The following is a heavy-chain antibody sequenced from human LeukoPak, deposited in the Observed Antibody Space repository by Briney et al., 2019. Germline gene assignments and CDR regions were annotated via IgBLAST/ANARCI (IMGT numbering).Heavy chain of an antibody. CDR1: GFTVSSNY. Sequence: PGGSLRLSCAASGFTVSSNYMSWVRQAPGKGLEWVSVLYSGGGTYYTDSVRGRFTISRDSSKNTLYLQMNSLRADDTAVYHCVGQTHKDYWGQGTLVTVSS. CDR3: VGQTHKDY. J-gene: IGHJ4*02. V-gene: IGHV3-53*01. CDR2: LYSGGGT.